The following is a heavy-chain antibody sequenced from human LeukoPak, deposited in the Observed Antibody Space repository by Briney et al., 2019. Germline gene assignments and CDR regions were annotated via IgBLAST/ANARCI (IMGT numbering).Heavy chain of an antibody. V-gene: IGHV4-31*03. CDR2: IYYSGST. D-gene: IGHD1-1*01. CDR3: ARDRYGSVLLDY. CDR1: GGSISSGGYY. Sequence: SETLSLTCTVSGGSISSGGYYWSWIRQHPGKGLEWIGHIYYSGSTYYNPSLKSRVTISVDTSNNQFSLKLSSVTAADTAVYYCARDRYGSVLLDYWGQGTLVTVSS. J-gene: IGHJ4*02.